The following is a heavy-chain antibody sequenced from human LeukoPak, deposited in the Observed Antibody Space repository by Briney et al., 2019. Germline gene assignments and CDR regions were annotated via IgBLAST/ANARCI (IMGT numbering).Heavy chain of an antibody. J-gene: IGHJ6*02. CDR1: GFTFSDYY. CDR2: INSDGSST. CDR3: ARNYYDSSGQTDYGMDV. V-gene: IGHV3-74*01. Sequence: PGGSLRLSCAASGFTFSDYYMSWIRQAPGKGLVWVSRINSDGSSTSYADSVKGRFTISRDNAKNTLYLQMNGLRAEDTAVYYCARNYYDSSGQTDYGMDVWGQGTTVTVSS. D-gene: IGHD3-22*01.